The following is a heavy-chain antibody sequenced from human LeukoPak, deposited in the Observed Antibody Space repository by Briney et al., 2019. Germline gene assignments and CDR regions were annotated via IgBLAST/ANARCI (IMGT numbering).Heavy chain of an antibody. J-gene: IGHJ6*02. D-gene: IGHD3-22*01. CDR2: IYYSGST. V-gene: IGHV4-59*12. CDR3: ARDGHYYDSSGYYPGARGMDV. CDR1: GGSISSYY. Sequence: SETLSLTCTVSGGSISSYYWSWIRQPPGKGLEWIGYIYYSGSTNYNPSLKSRVTISVDESKNQFSLKLSSVTAADTAVYYCARDGHYYDSSGYYPGARGMDVWGQGTTVTVSS.